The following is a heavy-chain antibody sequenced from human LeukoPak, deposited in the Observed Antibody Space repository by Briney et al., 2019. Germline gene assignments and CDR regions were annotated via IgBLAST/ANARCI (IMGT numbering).Heavy chain of an antibody. Sequence: PGGSLRLSCAASGFTVSNNYMNWVRQAPGKGLEWVSVIYSGGSTYHADSVQGRFTISRDNSKNTLYLQMNSLRAEDTAVYYCARGQRAAAGFDSWGQGTLVTVSS. CDR3: ARGQRAAAGFDS. D-gene: IGHD6-13*01. CDR2: IYSGGST. J-gene: IGHJ4*02. CDR1: GFTVSNNY. V-gene: IGHV3-53*01.